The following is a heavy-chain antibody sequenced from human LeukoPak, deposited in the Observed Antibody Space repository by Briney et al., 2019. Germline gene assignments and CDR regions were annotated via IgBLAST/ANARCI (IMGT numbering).Heavy chain of an antibody. CDR3: AKRGAEVGATVAPGDY. CDR1: RFTFTSYA. V-gene: IGHV3-23*01. J-gene: IGHJ4*02. CDR2: ITDSGGST. D-gene: IGHD1-26*01. Sequence: GGSLRLSCAASRFTFTSYAMSWVRQAPGKGLEWVSSITDSGGSTYYADSVKGRFTISRDNSKNTLYLQMNSLRAEDTAVYYCAKRGAEVGATVAPGDYWGQGTLVTVSS.